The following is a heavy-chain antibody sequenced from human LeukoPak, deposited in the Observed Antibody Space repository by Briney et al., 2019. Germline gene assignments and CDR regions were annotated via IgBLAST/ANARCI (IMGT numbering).Heavy chain of an antibody. J-gene: IGHJ4*02. V-gene: IGHV3-53*01. CDR3: GRHAYGGSPPLS. Sequence: AAXXFTVXXXXMSWVRXAPGXXLXWPAFIYVSGTTFYAASVKGRFTISRDNSKNTVYLQMNNLRAEDTALYYCGRHAYGGSPPLSWGQGALVTVSS. CDR1: XFTVXXXX. D-gene: IGHD3-10*01. CDR2: IYVSGTT.